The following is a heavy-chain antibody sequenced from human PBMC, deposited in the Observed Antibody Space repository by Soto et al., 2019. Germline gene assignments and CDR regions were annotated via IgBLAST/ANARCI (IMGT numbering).Heavy chain of an antibody. J-gene: IGHJ4*02. Sequence: GGSLRLSCAASGFTFSSYSMNWVRQAPGKGLEWVSYISSSSSTIYYADSVKGRFTISRDNAKNSLYLQMNSLRDEDTAVYYCARRRTYYYDSSGYDQSTYYFDYWGQGTLVTVSS. V-gene: IGHV3-48*02. D-gene: IGHD3-22*01. CDR1: GFTFSSYS. CDR2: ISSSSSTI. CDR3: ARRRTYYYDSSGYDQSTYYFDY.